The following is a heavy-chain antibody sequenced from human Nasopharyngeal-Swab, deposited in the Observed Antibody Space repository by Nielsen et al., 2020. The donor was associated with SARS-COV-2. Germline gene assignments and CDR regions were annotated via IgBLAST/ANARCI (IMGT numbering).Heavy chain of an antibody. CDR3: ARASIFGYYYYYMDV. Sequence: SETLSLTCAVYGGSFSGYYWSWIRQPPGKGLEWIGEINHSGSTNYNPSLKSRVTMSVDTSKNQFSLKLSSVTAADTAIYYCARASIFGYYYYYMDVWDKGTTATVSS. V-gene: IGHV4-34*01. J-gene: IGHJ6*03. D-gene: IGHD3-9*01. CDR2: INHSGST. CDR1: GGSFSGYY.